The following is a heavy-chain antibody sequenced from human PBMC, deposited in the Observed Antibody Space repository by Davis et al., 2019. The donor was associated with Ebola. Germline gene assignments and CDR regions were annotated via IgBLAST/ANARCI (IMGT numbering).Heavy chain of an antibody. CDR1: GFSFSSYT. CDR2: ISSSSSYI. V-gene: IGHV3-21*01. Sequence: GGSLRLSCAASGFSFSSYTMSWVRQAPGKGLEWVSSISSSSSYIYYADSVKGRFTISRDNAKNSLYLQMNSLRAEDTAVYYCARGGPYGSGSYHPFYYYYYYMDVWGKGTTVTVSS. D-gene: IGHD3-10*01. J-gene: IGHJ6*03. CDR3: ARGGPYGSGSYHPFYYYYYYMDV.